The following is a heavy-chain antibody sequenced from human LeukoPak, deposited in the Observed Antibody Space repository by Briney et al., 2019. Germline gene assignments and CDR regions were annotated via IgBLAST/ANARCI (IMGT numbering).Heavy chain of an antibody. CDR3: ARNYYGSGSYYNLGY. J-gene: IGHJ4*02. D-gene: IGHD3-10*01. Sequence: GRSLRLSCAASGFTFSSYAMHWVRQAPGKGLEWVAVISYDGNNKYYADSVKGRFTISRDNSKNTLYLQMNSLRAEDTAVYYCARNYYGSGSYYNLGYWGQGTLVTVSS. CDR1: GFTFSSYA. CDR2: ISYDGNNK. V-gene: IGHV3-30*04.